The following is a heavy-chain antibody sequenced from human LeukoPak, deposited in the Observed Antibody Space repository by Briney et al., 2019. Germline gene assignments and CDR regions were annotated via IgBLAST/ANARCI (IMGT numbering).Heavy chain of an antibody. D-gene: IGHD6-13*01. V-gene: IGHV4-4*07. CDR3: AKGGSSWYNWFDP. CDR1: GGSISSYY. CDR2: IYSSGST. Sequence: KPSETLSLTCTVSGGSISSYYWSWIRQPAAKGLEWIGRIYSSGSTNYNPSLKSRVTMSIDTSKNQFSLNLSSVTAADTAMYYCAKGGSSWYNWFDPWGQGTLVTVSS. J-gene: IGHJ5*02.